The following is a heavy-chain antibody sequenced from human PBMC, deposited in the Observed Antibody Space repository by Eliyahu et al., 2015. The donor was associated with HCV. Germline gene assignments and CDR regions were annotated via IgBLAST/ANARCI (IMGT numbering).Heavy chain of an antibody. CDR3: ARGPEEMRGGRAYYYFY. CDR1: GGTFSSYA. Sequence: QVQLVQSGAEVKKPGSSVKVSCKASGGTFSSYALSWRGTAPGQGGWGXGGGXPIFGTANXAQRFXGRVTITADESTSTAYMELSSLRSEDTAVYYCARGPEEMRGGRAYYYFYWGQGTLVTVSS. CDR2: GXPIFGTA. V-gene: IGHV1-69*01. D-gene: IGHD3-3*01. J-gene: IGHJ4*02.